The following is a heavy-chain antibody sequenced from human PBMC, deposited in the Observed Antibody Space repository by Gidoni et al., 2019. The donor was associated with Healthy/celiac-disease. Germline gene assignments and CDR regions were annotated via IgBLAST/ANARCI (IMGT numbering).Heavy chain of an antibody. CDR3: AKPYYGSRGAFDI. J-gene: IGHJ3*02. CDR2: ISYDGSNK. V-gene: IGHV3-30*18. D-gene: IGHD3-10*01. Sequence: QVQLVESGGGVVQPGRSLRLSCAASGFTFSSYGMHWVRQAPGKGLEWVAVISYDGSNKYYADSVKGRFTISRDNSKNTLYLQMNSLRAEDTAVYYCAKPYYGSRGAFDIWGQGTMVTVSS. CDR1: GFTFSSYG.